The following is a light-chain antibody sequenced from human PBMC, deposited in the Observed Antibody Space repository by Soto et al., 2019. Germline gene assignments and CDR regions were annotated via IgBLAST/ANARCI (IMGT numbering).Light chain of an antibody. CDR1: QSVSSN. V-gene: IGKV3-15*01. CDR2: GAS. J-gene: IGKJ1*01. CDR3: QQYNNWPPWT. Sequence: EIVMTQSPATLSVSPGERSTLSCRASQSVSSNLAWYQQKPGQAPRLLIYGASTRSTGIPARFSGSGSGTEVTLSIISLQSEDFAVYYCQQYNNWPPWTFGQGTKVESK.